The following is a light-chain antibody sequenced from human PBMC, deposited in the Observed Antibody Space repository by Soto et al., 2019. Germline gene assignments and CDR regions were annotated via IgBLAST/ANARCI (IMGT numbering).Light chain of an antibody. J-gene: IGKJ5*01. CDR1: QGISSY. V-gene: IGKV1-9*01. CDR2: SAS. Sequence: DIQLTQSPSFLSASVGDRVTITCRASQGISSYLAWYQRKPGKAPKLLIYSASTLQSGVPSRFSGSGSVTEFTLTISSLQPEDFAIYYCQQFNSYPITFGQGTRLEIK. CDR3: QQFNSYPIT.